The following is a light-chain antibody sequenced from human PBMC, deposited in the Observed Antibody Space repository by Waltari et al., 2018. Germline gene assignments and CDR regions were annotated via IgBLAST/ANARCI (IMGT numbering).Light chain of an antibody. V-gene: IGKV3-20*01. J-gene: IGKJ3*01. Sequence: ELVLTQSPGTLSLSQGERATLSCRASQSVSSSYLAWYQQKPGQAPRLLIYGASSRATGIPDRFSGSGSGTDFTLTISRLEPEDFAVYYCQQYGSSLFTFGPGTKVDIK. CDR1: QSVSSSY. CDR2: GAS. CDR3: QQYGSSLFT.